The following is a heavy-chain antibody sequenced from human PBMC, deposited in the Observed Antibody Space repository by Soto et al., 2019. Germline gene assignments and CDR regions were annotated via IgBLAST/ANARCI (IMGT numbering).Heavy chain of an antibody. Sequence: KTSETLSLTCAVSGGSIISSNWWSWVRQPPGKGLEWIGEIYHSGSTNYNPSLKSRVTISVDKSKNQFSLKLSSVTAADTAVYYCARDAGGGSSYMDPWGQGTLVTVSS. CDR1: GGSIISSNW. J-gene: IGHJ5*02. CDR3: ARDAGGGSSYMDP. D-gene: IGHD6-13*01. V-gene: IGHV4-4*02. CDR2: IYHSGST.